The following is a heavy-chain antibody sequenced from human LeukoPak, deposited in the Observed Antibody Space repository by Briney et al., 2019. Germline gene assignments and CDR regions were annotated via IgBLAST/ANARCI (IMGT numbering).Heavy chain of an antibody. D-gene: IGHD2-2*01. J-gene: IGHJ4*02. Sequence: TGGSLRLSCAASGFTFSSYAMSWVRQAPGKGLEGVSAISGSGGSTYYADSVKGRFTISRDNSKNTLYLQMNSLRAEDTAVYYCAKASPIVVVPAARPDYWGQGTLVTVSS. CDR1: GFTFSSYA. CDR3: AKASPIVVVPAARPDY. CDR2: ISGSGGST. V-gene: IGHV3-23*01.